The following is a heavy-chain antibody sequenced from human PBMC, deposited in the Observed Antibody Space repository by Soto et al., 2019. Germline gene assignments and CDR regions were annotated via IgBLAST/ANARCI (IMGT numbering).Heavy chain of an antibody. J-gene: IGHJ6*02. CDR2: ISGSGGNT. CDR3: AMLNSGSYSYHGMDV. V-gene: IGHV3-23*01. D-gene: IGHD1-26*01. CDR1: GFTFSSYA. Sequence: GSLRLSCAASGFTFSSYAMNWVRQAPGKGLEWVSAISGSGGNTFYADSVKGRFTISRDNSKNTLFLQMHSLRAEDTAIYYCAMLNSGSYSYHGMDVWGQGTTVTVSS.